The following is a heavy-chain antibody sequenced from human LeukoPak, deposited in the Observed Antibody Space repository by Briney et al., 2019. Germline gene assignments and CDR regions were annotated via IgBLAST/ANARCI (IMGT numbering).Heavy chain of an antibody. D-gene: IGHD6-13*01. Sequence: GGSLRLSCAASGFTFDDYAMHWVRQAPGKGLEWVSGISWNSGSIGYADSVKGRFTISRDNAKNSLYLQMNSLRAEDTALYYCAKEQYSSSWYEGGPYYYYYYGMDVWGQGTTVTVSS. CDR1: GFTFDDYA. J-gene: IGHJ6*02. V-gene: IGHV3-9*01. CDR2: ISWNSGSI. CDR3: AKEQYSSSWYEGGPYYYYYYGMDV.